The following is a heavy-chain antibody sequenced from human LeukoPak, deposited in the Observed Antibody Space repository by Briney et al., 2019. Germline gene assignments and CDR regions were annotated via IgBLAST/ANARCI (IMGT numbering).Heavy chain of an antibody. CDR1: GFTVSRNY. J-gene: IGHJ4*02. CDR2: IYSGGRT. D-gene: IGHD6-13*01. V-gene: IGHV3-66*01. Sequence: GGSLRLSCAASGFTVSRNYMSWVRQAPGKGLEWVSVIYSGGRTYYADSVKGRFIISRDNSKNTLYLQMNSLSAEDTAVYYCARAGPSSSWHQFDYWGQGTLVTVSS. CDR3: ARAGPSSSWHQFDY.